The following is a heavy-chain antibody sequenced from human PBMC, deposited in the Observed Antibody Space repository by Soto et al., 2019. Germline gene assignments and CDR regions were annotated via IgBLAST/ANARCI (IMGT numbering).Heavy chain of an antibody. J-gene: IGHJ4*02. CDR1: GFTFSSYA. D-gene: IGHD2-2*01. V-gene: IGHV3-23*01. CDR3: AKDLYFRTRKDF. Sequence: VGSLRLSCAASGFTFSSYAMNWVRQAPGKGLEWVSAISGSGGSTYYADSVKGRFTISRDNSKNTLYLQMNSLRAEDTAVYYCAKDLYFRTRKDFWGQGTLVTVSS. CDR2: ISGSGGST.